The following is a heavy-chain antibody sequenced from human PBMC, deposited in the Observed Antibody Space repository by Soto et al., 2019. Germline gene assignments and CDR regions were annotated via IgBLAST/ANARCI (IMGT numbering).Heavy chain of an antibody. CDR2: VYPGDSDT. Sequence: GESLKISCKGSGYSFTSYWIGWVRQMPGKGLEWMGIVYPGDSDTTYSPSFQGQVTISADKSISTAYLQWSSLKASDTAMYYCARLVYYDSSGYWAPFMDVWGQGTTVTVSS. CDR3: ARLVYYDSSGYWAPFMDV. J-gene: IGHJ6*02. V-gene: IGHV5-51*01. CDR1: GYSFTSYW. D-gene: IGHD3-22*01.